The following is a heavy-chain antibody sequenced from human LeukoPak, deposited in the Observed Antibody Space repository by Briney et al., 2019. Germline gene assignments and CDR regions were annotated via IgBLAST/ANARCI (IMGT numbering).Heavy chain of an antibody. D-gene: IGHD3-3*01. CDR3: ARGIYDFYNWFDP. J-gene: IGHJ5*02. V-gene: IGHV4-61*02. Sequence: SQTLSLTCTVSGGSISSGSCYWSWIRQPAGKGLEWIGRIYTSGSTNYNPSLKSRVTISVDTSKNQFSLKLSSVTAADTAVYYCARGIYDFYNWFDPWGQGTLVTVSS. CDR2: IYTSGST. CDR1: GGSISSGSCY.